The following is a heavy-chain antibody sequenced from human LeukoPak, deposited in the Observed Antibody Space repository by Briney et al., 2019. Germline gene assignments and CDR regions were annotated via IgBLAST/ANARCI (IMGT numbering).Heavy chain of an antibody. CDR2: MYLSGTT. CDR1: GDSINSLDL. J-gene: IGHJ4*02. V-gene: IGHV4-4*02. D-gene: IGHD3-22*01. CDR3: AGLVGRYSSGLYYYYFDY. Sequence: SETLSLTCTVSGDSINSLDLWSWVRQPPGKGLEWIGEMYLSGTTHSNPSVKSRVTISIDKSKNQFFLNLSSVTAADTAVYYCAGLVGRYSSGLYYYYFDYWGQGTLVTISS.